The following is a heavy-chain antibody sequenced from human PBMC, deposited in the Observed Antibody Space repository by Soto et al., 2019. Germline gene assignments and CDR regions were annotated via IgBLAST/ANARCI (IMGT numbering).Heavy chain of an antibody. CDR2: ISGSGGST. D-gene: IGHD4-17*01. CDR1: GFTFSSYA. J-gene: IGHJ4*02. Sequence: EVQLLESGGGLVQPGGSLRLSCAASGFTFSSYAMSWVRQAPGKGLEWVSAISGSGGSTYYADSVKGRFTISRDNSKNTLYLQMNSLRAEDTAVYYCANSVGNYGDYPDYWGQGTLVTVSS. V-gene: IGHV3-23*01. CDR3: ANSVGNYGDYPDY.